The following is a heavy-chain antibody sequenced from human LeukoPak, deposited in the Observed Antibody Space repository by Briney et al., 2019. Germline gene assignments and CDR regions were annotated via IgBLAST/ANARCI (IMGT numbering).Heavy chain of an antibody. CDR2: ISAYNGNT. CDR3: ARDPQINYYGSGSYVANWFDP. Sequence: ASVKVSCKASGGTFSSYAISWVRQAPGQGLEWMGWISAYNGNTNYAQKLQGRVTMTTDTSTSTAYMELRSLRSDDTAVYYCARDPQINYYGSGSYVANWFDPWGQGTLVTVSS. J-gene: IGHJ5*02. CDR1: GGTFSSYA. V-gene: IGHV1-18*01. D-gene: IGHD3-10*01.